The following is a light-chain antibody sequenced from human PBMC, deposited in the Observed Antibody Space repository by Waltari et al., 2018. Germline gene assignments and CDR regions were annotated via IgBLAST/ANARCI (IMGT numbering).Light chain of an antibody. CDR2: DVS. Sequence: QSALTQPASVSGSPGQSITISCYGTSSDVGFYNYVSVYQQHPGQAPKLMIYDVSQRPSGVSDRFSGSKSGNTASLTISGLQAEDEADYYCNSYTGSSSWVFGGGTKVTVL. CDR1: SSDVGFYNY. V-gene: IGLV2-14*01. CDR3: NSYTGSSSWV. J-gene: IGLJ3*02.